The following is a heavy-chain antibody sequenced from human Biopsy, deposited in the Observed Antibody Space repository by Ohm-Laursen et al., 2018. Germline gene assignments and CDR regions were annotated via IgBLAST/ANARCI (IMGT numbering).Heavy chain of an antibody. Sequence: TQTLTLTCSFSGFSLSARGMCVRWIRQAPGKALEWLARVDWDDYKDYSACPQTKPSISKDTSNDQVVLTVNNVDPADTATYYCARTPILIVSAGLVYRHRRHLQGMDVWGQGIAVTVS. V-gene: IGHV2-70*11. CDR2: VDWDDYK. CDR1: GFSLSARGMC. D-gene: IGHD6-13*01. CDR3: ARTPILIVSAGLVYRHRRHLQGMDV. J-gene: IGHJ6*02.